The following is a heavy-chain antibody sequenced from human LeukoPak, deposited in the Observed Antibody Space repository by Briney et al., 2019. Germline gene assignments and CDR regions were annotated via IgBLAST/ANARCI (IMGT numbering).Heavy chain of an antibody. D-gene: IGHD3-22*01. CDR2: ISGSGGST. CDR1: GFTFSIYT. Sequence: GGSLRLSCAASGFTFSIYTMNWVRQAPGKGLEWVSAISGSGGSTYYADSVKGRFTISRDNSKNTLYLQMNSLRAEDTAVYYCAKDLTAYYYDSSGYYQTRWGQGTLVTVSS. CDR3: AKDLTAYYYDSSGYYQTR. J-gene: IGHJ4*02. V-gene: IGHV3-23*01.